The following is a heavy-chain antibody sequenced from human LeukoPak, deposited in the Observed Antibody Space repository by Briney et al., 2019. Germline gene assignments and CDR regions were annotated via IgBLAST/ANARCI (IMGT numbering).Heavy chain of an antibody. V-gene: IGHV1-2*02. CDR2: INPNSGGT. J-gene: IGHJ4*02. Sequence: GASVKVSCKASGYTFTGYYMHWVRQAPGQGLEWMGWINPNSGGTNYAQKFQGRVTMTRDTSISTAYMELSSLRSEDTAVYYCARSDGATGIAAAGTVEALFYSVGFDYWGQGTLVTVSS. CDR3: ARSDGATGIAAAGTVEALFYSVGFDY. D-gene: IGHD6-13*01. CDR1: GYTFTGYY.